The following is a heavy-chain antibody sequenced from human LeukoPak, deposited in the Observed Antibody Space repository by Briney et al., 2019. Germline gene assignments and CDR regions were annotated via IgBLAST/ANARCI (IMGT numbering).Heavy chain of an antibody. V-gene: IGHV3-11*06. Sequence: KAGGSLKLSCAASGFTFSDYYMIWARRAPGKGLEWISHISGRSTDTNYADSVKGRFTISRDNAKNSLYLQMNSLRVEDAAVYYCARDSAGTCSGAGCDPDDFDYWGQGTLVTVSS. CDR3: ARDSAGTCSGAGCDPDDFDY. CDR2: ISGRSTDT. D-gene: IGHD2-15*01. CDR1: GFTFSDYY. J-gene: IGHJ4*02.